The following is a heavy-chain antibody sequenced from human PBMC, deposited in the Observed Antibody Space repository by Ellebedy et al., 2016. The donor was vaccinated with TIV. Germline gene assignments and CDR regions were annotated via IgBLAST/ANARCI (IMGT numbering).Heavy chain of an antibody. V-gene: IGHV3-48*04. CDR3: ARDNSPEDYDYVWGSFHDY. CDR1: GFTFSSYS. J-gene: IGHJ4*02. CDR2: ISSSSSTI. Sequence: GGSLRLXXAASGFTFSSYSMNWVRQAPGKGLEWVSYISSSSSTIYYADSVKGRFTISRDNAKNSLYLQMNSLRAEDTAVYYCARDNSPEDYDYVWGSFHDYWGQGTLVTVSS. D-gene: IGHD3-16*01.